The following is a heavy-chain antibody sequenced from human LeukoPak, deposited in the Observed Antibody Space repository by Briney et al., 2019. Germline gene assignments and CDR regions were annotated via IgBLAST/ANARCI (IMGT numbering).Heavy chain of an antibody. D-gene: IGHD1-26*01. Sequence: ASVKVSCKPSGYTFTAYNIHWVRQAPGQGLEWMGWMNPNSGDTNYAQKFQGRVTMTRDTSISTAYMELSRLRSDDTAVYYCARGGELLRSSWFDPWGQGTPVTVSS. CDR2: MNPNSGDT. CDR1: GYTFTAYN. CDR3: ARGGELLRSSWFDP. J-gene: IGHJ5*02. V-gene: IGHV1-2*02.